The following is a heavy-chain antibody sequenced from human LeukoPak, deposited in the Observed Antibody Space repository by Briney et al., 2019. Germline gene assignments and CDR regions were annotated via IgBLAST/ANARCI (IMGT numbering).Heavy chain of an antibody. CDR3: ARESYGDFYFDY. V-gene: IGHV3-30*04. D-gene: IGHD4-17*01. Sequence: PGRSLRLSCAASRFTFSSYSMHWVRQAPGKGLEWVALISKDGSITFYADSVKGRFTISRDNSKNTLYLQINSLRTGDTSVYFCARESYGDFYFDYWGQGTLVTVSS. CDR2: ISKDGSIT. J-gene: IGHJ4*02. CDR1: RFTFSSYS.